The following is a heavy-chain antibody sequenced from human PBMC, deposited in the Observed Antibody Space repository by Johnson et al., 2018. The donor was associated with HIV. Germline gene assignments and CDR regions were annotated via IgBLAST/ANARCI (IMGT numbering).Heavy chain of an antibody. Sequence: EVQLVESGGGLVQPGGSLRLSCAASGFTFSTYWMHWVRQAPGKGLVWVSRINGDGSSKNYADSVKGRFTISRDNSKNTLYLQMNSLRAEDTAVYYCANIAVVYAFDIWGQGTMVTVSS. J-gene: IGHJ3*02. D-gene: IGHD6-19*01. CDR1: GFTFSTYW. V-gene: IGHV3-74*02. CDR2: INGDGSSK. CDR3: ANIAVVYAFDI.